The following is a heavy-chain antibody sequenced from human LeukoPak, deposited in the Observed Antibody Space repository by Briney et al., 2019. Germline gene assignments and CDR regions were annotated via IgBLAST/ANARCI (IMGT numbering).Heavy chain of an antibody. Sequence: SGGSLRLSCAVSGFTFRSYGMHWVRQAPGKGLEWVAVIWYDGSNKYYADSVKGRFTISRDNSKNTLYLQMNSLRAEDTAVYYCAKMGDPTNYYMDVWGKGTTVTVSS. CDR1: GFTFRSYG. J-gene: IGHJ6*03. D-gene: IGHD5-24*01. V-gene: IGHV3-33*06. CDR3: AKMGDPTNYYMDV. CDR2: IWYDGSNK.